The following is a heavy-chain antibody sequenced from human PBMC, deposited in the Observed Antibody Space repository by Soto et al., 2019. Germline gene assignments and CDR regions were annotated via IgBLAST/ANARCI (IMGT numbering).Heavy chain of an antibody. V-gene: IGHV1-18*01. CDR3: ARDHQYSYGSGSYYIAFDI. D-gene: IGHD3-10*01. CDR1: GYTFTSYG. CDR2: ISSYNGNT. Sequence: QVQLVQSGSEVKKPGASVKVSCKASGYTFTSYGISWVRQAPGQGLEWMGGISSYNGNTNYAQKLQGRVTMTTDTSTSTAYMELRSLRSDDTAVYYCARDHQYSYGSGSYYIAFDIWGQGTMVTVSS. J-gene: IGHJ3*02.